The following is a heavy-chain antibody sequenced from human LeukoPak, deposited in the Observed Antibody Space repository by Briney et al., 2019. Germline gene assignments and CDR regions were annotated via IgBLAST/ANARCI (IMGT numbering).Heavy chain of an antibody. V-gene: IGHV3-7*01. CDR1: GFTFSRSW. J-gene: IGHJ4*02. Sequence: GGSLRLSCTASGFTFSRSWMNWIRQAPGKGLEWVANINPDGDGMRFVDSVKGRFTMSRDNAQSSLHLQMHSLRVEDTAFYYCAAWTDRGYSYWGQGVLVTVSS. CDR2: INPDGDGM. D-gene: IGHD5-12*01. CDR3: AAWTDRGYSY.